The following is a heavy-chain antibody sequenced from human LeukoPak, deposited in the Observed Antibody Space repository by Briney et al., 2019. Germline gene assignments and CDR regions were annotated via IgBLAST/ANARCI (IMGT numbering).Heavy chain of an antibody. CDR2: VNPSSGST. Sequence: APVKVSCKASGYTFTSYFMHWVRQAPGQGLEWMGVVNPSSGSTTYSQKFQGRVTMTRDTSTSTGYMDLSSLRSEDTAVYYCARAVGPRGGNWFDPWGQGTLVT. J-gene: IGHJ5*02. CDR3: ARAVGPRGGNWFDP. V-gene: IGHV1-46*01. CDR1: GYTFTSYF. D-gene: IGHD1-26*01.